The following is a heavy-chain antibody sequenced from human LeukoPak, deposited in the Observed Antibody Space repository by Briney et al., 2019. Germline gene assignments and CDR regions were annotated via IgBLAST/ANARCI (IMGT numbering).Heavy chain of an antibody. D-gene: IGHD3-22*01. CDR1: AFTLSTHA. CDR2: LSYDGSNE. CDR3: AKETYDSSGYYFAVYFDY. V-gene: IGHV3-30-3*01. J-gene: IGHJ4*02. Sequence: GGSLRLSCAASAFTLSTHAMHWVRQAPGKGLEWVAVLSYDGSNEYYVDSVKGRFTISRDNSKNTLYLQMNSLRAEDTAVYYCAKETYDSSGYYFAVYFDYWGQGTLVTVSS.